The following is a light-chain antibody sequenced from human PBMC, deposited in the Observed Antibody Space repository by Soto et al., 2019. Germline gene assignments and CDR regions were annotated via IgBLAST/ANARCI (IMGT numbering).Light chain of an antibody. J-gene: IGKJ5*01. Sequence: EIVLTQSPATLSLSPGERATLFCRASRSVSSYLAWYQQKPGQAPMLLIYDASNRATGIPARFSGSGSGTDFTLTISSLEPEDFAVYYCQQRSNWINFGQGTRLDIK. V-gene: IGKV3-11*01. CDR2: DAS. CDR1: RSVSSY. CDR3: QQRSNWIN.